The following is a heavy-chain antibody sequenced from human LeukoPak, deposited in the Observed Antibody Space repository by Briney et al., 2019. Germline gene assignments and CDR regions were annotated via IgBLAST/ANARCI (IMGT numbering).Heavy chain of an antibody. J-gene: IGHJ6*03. CDR2: IRYDGSNK. CDR3: AKIYSNYPYYYYMDV. D-gene: IGHD4-11*01. Sequence: GGSLRLSCAASGFTFSSYGMHWVRQAPGEGLEWVAFIRYDGSNKYYADSVKGRFTISRDNSKNTLCLQMNSLRAEDTAVYYCAKIYSNYPYYYYMDVWGKGTTVTVSS. V-gene: IGHV3-30*02. CDR1: GFTFSSYG.